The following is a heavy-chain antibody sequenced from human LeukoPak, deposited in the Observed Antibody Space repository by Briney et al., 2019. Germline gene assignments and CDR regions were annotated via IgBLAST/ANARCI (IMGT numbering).Heavy chain of an antibody. CDR2: IWFDGSNK. D-gene: IGHD3-22*01. Sequence: GRSLRLSCAASGFIFSNDAMHWVRQAPGKGLEWVAFIWFDGSNKHYADSVKGRFTISRDNSEDTLYLQMNSLRAEDTAVYYCARTYYYDSSGCDAFDIWGQGTMVTVSS. V-gene: IGHV3-33*01. CDR3: ARTYYYDSSGCDAFDI. J-gene: IGHJ3*02. CDR1: GFIFSNDA.